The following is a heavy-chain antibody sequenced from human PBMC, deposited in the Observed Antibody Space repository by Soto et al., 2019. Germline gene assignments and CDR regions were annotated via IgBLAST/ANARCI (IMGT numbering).Heavy chain of an antibody. D-gene: IGHD1-26*01. CDR1: GGTFSSDA. Sequence: SVKGSCKASGGTFSSDAVSWVRQAPGQGLEWMGGIIPIFGTANYAQKFQGRVTITADESTSTAYMELSSLRSEDTAVYYCARAPVLYSGSYYGAFDIWGQGTMVTVSS. V-gene: IGHV1-69*13. CDR2: IIPIFGTA. J-gene: IGHJ3*02. CDR3: ARAPVLYSGSYYGAFDI.